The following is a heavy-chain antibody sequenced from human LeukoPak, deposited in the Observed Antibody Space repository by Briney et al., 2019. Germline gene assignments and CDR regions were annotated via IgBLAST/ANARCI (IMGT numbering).Heavy chain of an antibody. CDR2: ISYSGSTT. CDR3: ARDRYCSSTSCYDPDYFDY. D-gene: IGHD2-2*01. CDR1: GFTFTNFE. V-gene: IGHV3-48*03. Sequence: GGSLRLSCAASGFTFTNFEMNWVRQAPGKGLEWVSYISYSGSTTSYADSVKGRFTISRDNAKNSLYLQMNSLRAVDTAVYYCARDRYCSSTSCYDPDYFDYWGQGTLVTVSS. J-gene: IGHJ4*02.